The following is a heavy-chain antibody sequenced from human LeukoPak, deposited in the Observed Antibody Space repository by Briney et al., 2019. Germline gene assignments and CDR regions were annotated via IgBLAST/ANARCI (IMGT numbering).Heavy chain of an antibody. J-gene: IGHJ5*02. CDR3: AKDPASPGP. V-gene: IGHV3-23*01. CDR1: GFTFSSYA. CDR2: ISGGGGST. Sequence: GGSLRLSCAASGFTFSSYAMTWVRQAPGKGLEWVSGISGGGGSTYYADSVKGRFTISRDNSKSTLYLQMNSLRAEDTAVYYCAKDPASPGPWGQGTLVTVSS.